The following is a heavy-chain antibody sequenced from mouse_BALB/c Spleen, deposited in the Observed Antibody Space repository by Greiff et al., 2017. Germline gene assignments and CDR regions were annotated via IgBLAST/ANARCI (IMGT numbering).Heavy chain of an antibody. J-gene: IGHJ4*01. CDR3: ARTGRYAMDY. CDR1: GYSITSGYS. Sequence: DVKLVESGPDLVKPSQSLSPTCTVTGYSITSGYSWHGIRQFPGNKLEWMGYIHYSGSTNYNPSLKSRISITRDTSKNQFFLQLNSVTTEDTATYYCARTGRYAMDYWGQGTSVTVSS. CDR2: IHYSGST. V-gene: IGHV3-1*02.